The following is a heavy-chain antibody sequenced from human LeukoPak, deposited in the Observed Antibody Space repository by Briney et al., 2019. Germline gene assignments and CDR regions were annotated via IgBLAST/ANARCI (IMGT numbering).Heavy chain of an antibody. Sequence: PGGSLRLSCAASGFTFSDYYMSWIRQAPGKGLEWVSYISSSGSTIYYADSVKGRFTISRDNAKNSLYLQMNSLRAEDTAVYYCASNRPESIAARMFDYWGQGTLVTVSS. J-gene: IGHJ4*02. CDR2: ISSSGSTI. D-gene: IGHD6-6*01. CDR3: ASNRPESIAARMFDY. CDR1: GFTFSDYY. V-gene: IGHV3-11*04.